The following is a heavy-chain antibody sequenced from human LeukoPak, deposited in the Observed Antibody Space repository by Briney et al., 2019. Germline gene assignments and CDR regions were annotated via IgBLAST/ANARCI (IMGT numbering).Heavy chain of an antibody. CDR3: AKDSKPSYSSSWNYFDS. D-gene: IGHD6-13*01. CDR2: INSDGSST. CDR1: GFTFDDYA. J-gene: IGHJ4*02. V-gene: IGHV3-43D*03. Sequence: GGSLRLSCAVSGFTFDDYAMHWVRQAPGKGLEWVSLINSDGSSTNYADSVKGRFTIPRDNSKNSLCLQMNSLRTEDTALYYCAKDSKPSYSSSWNYFDSWGQGTLVTVSS.